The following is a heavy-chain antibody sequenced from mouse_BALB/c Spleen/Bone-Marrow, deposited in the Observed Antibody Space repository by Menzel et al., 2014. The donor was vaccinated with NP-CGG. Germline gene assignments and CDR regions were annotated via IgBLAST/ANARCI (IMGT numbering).Heavy chain of an antibody. V-gene: IGHV14-4*02. Sequence: EVKLVESGAELVRSGASVKLSCTASGFNIKDYYMHWVKQRPEQGLEWIGWIDPENGDTEYAPKFQGKATMTADTSSNTAYLQLSSLTSEDTAVYYCNGNYYAMGYWGQGTSVTASS. J-gene: IGHJ4*01. CDR3: NGNYYAMGY. CDR2: IDPENGDT. D-gene: IGHD2-1*01. CDR1: GFNIKDYY.